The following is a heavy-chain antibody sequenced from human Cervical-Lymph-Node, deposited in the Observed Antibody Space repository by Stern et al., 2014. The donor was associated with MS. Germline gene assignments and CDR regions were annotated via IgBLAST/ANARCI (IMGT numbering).Heavy chain of an antibody. CDR3: ARDLND. D-gene: IGHD1-1*01. J-gene: IGHJ4*01. Sequence: VQLVQSGPEVMRPGSSVKVSCRASGGSFSNAAINWVRQAPGQGPEWMGGIIPIFVGSNYAQKFQGRITIVADKSTDTTYMELTNLTSDDTAVYYCARDLNDWGQGTLVAVSS. CDR2: IIPIFVGS. V-gene: IGHV1-69*06. CDR1: GGSFSNAA.